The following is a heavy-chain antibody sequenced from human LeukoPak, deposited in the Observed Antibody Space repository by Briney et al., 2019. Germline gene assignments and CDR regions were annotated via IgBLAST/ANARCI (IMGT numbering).Heavy chain of an antibody. CDR2: MYYSGNT. CDR1: VDSISGYY. V-gene: IGHV4-59*01. J-gene: IGHJ4*02. CDR3: ATGKYYFDY. Sequence: PSETLSLTWTVAVDSISGYYWSWIRQPAGKVLEWIGYMYYSGNTNYTPPLKSRLTTSLDTSKNQFPLKLSSVTAADTAVYYWATGKYYFDYWGQGTLVTVS.